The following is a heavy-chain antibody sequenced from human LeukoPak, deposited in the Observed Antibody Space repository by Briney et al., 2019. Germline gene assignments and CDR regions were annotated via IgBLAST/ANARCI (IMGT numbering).Heavy chain of an antibody. CDR2: INHNGNVN. J-gene: IGHJ6*02. CDR1: GFTFSKDW. Sequence: GGSLRLSCAASGFTFSKDWMSWVRQAPGKGLEWVASINHNGNVNYYVDSVKGRFTISRDNAKNSLYLQMSNLRAEDTAVYFCARGGGLDVWGQGATVTVSS. CDR3: ARGGGLDV. D-gene: IGHD3-16*01. V-gene: IGHV3-7*03.